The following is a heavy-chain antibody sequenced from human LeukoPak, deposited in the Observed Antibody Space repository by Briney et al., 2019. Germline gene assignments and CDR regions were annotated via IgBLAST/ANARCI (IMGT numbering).Heavy chain of an antibody. V-gene: IGHV1-2*02. J-gene: IGHJ4*02. CDR3: ANSGWYGVDFDY. D-gene: IGHD6-19*01. CDR2: INPNSGGT. CDR1: GYTFTGYY. Sequence: ASVTVSCKTSGYTFTGYYIHWVRQAPGQGLEWMGWINPNSGGTNYAQKFQGRVTMTRDTSISTAYMELSRLRSDDTAVYYCANSGWYGVDFDYWGQGTLVTVSS.